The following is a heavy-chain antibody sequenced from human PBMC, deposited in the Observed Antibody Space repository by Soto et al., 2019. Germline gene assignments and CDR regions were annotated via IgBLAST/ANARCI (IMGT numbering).Heavy chain of an antibody. J-gene: IGHJ6*02. V-gene: IGHV3-23*01. CDR1: GFTFSSYA. Sequence: GGSLILSCAASGFTFSSYAMSWVRQAPGKGLEWVSAISGSGGSTYYADSVKGRFTISRDNSKNTLYLQMNSLRAEDTALYYCAKGRSYYYYYGVDVWGQGTTVTVSS. CDR2: ISGSGGST. CDR3: AKGRSYYYYYGVDV.